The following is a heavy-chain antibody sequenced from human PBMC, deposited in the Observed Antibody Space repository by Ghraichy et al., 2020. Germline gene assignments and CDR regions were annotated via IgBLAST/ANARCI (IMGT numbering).Heavy chain of an antibody. CDR1: GFTFGNYA. CDR2: VTGSGGST. J-gene: IGHJ6*02. Sequence: GGSLRLSCAASGFTFGNYAMNWVRQAPGKGLEWVSAVTGSGGSTYSADSVKGRFTISRDNSKNTLYLQMNSLRAEDTAIYYCAKEGRITMILRKNGMDLWGQGTTVTVSS. D-gene: IGHD3-22*01. CDR3: AKEGRITMILRKNGMDL. V-gene: IGHV3-23*01.